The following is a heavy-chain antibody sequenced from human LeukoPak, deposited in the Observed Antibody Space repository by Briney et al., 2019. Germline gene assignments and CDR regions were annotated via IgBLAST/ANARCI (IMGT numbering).Heavy chain of an antibody. D-gene: IGHD3-22*01. Sequence: PSETLSLTCTVSGGSINNYYWSWIRQPPGKGLEWIGYIYYSGSTNYNPSLRSRVTISVDTSKNQFSLKLSSVTAADTALYYCARGGGGYTLYSFDYWGQGALVTVSS. CDR2: IYYSGST. CDR3: ARGGGGYTLYSFDY. J-gene: IGHJ4*02. V-gene: IGHV4-59*08. CDR1: GGSINNYY.